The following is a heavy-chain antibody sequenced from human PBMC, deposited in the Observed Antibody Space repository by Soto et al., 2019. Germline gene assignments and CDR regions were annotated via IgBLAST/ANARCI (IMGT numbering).Heavy chain of an antibody. CDR1: GGTFSSYA. D-gene: IGHD3-22*01. CDR3: ARDQGYYDSSGYYY. Sequence: QVQLVQSGAEVKKPGSSVKVSCKASGGTFSSYAISWVRQAPGQGLEWMGGIIPIFGTANYAQKFQGRVAITADEATSTAYMELSSLSSEDTAVYYCARDQGYYDSSGYYYWGQGTLVTVSS. V-gene: IGHV1-69*01. CDR2: IIPIFGTA. J-gene: IGHJ4*02.